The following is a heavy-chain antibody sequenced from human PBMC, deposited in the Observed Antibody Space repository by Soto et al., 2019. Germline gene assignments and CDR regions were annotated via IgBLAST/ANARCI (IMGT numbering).Heavy chain of an antibody. CDR3: ARSDDVDSSGYHGY. D-gene: IGHD3-22*01. J-gene: IGHJ4*02. CDR2: IYHSGST. Sequence: QVQLQESGPGLVKPSGTLSLTCAVSGGSISSSNWWSWVRQPPGKGLEWIGEIYHSGSTNYNPSPKSRVTISVDKSKDQFSPKLSSVTAADTAVYYCARSDDVDSSGYHGYWGQGTLVTVSS. V-gene: IGHV4-4*02. CDR1: GGSISSSNW.